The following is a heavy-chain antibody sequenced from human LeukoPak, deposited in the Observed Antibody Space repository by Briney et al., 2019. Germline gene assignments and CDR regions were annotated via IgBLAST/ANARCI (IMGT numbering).Heavy chain of an antibody. V-gene: IGHV3-74*01. CDR3: ARVNYYDLFFDL. CDR2: INSDGSST. D-gene: IGHD3-22*01. J-gene: IGHJ2*01. Sequence: GGSLRLSCAASGFTFSSYWMHWVRQAPGKGLVWVSRINSDGSSTSYADSVKGRFTISRDNAKNTLYLQMNSLRAEDTAVYYCARVNYYDLFFDLWGRGTVSLSPQ. CDR1: GFTFSSYW.